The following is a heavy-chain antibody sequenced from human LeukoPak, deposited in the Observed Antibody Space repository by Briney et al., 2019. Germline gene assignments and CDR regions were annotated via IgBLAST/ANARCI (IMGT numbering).Heavy chain of an antibody. V-gene: IGHV1-2*02. CDR1: GGTFSSYA. D-gene: IGHD6-13*01. CDR3: ARDSSPYI. CDR2: INPTSGGT. Sequence: GSSVKVSCKASGGTFSSYAISWVRQAPGQRLEWMGWINPTSGGTNYAQNFQGRVTMTRDTSISTAHMELNGLRSDDTAVYYCARDSSPYIWGQGTMVTVSS. J-gene: IGHJ3*02.